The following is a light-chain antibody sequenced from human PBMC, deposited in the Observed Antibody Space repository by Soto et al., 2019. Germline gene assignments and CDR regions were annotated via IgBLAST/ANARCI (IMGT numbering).Light chain of an antibody. J-gene: IGKJ2*01. CDR3: QQYDSYLYT. V-gene: IGKV1-5*01. Sequence: DIQMTQSPSTLSASVGDRVTITCRASQSINRWLAWYQQKPGKGPKLLIYDASTLGSGVPSRFSGSRSGTEFTLTISSLQPDDFGTYYCQQYDSYLYTFGQGTKLEIK. CDR2: DAS. CDR1: QSINRW.